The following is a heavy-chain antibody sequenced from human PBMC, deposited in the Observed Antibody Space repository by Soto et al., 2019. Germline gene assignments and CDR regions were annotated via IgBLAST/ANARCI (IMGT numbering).Heavy chain of an antibody. D-gene: IGHD2-21*01. CDR1: AYNFINYY. V-gene: IGHV1-46*01. CDR2: INPNGGST. Sequence: ASVKVSCKASAYNFINYYIHWVKRAPGQGLEWMGIINPNGGSTTYAQKFQGRVTLTRDTSTSTVYMDLSSLTSEDTAIYYCAKQVWYYYMDVWGKGTTVTVSS. J-gene: IGHJ6*03. CDR3: AKQVWYYYMDV.